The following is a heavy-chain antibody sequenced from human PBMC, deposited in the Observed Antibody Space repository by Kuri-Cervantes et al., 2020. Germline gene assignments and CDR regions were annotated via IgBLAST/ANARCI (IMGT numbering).Heavy chain of an antibody. CDR2: IYWDDDK. CDR1: GFSLSTSGVG. J-gene: IGHJ3*02. D-gene: IGHD2-2*01. CDR3: ARDCSSSSCYAYAFDI. V-gene: IGHV2-5*02. Sequence: SGPTLVKPTQTLTLTCAFSGFSLSTSGVGVVWIRQPPGKALEWLALIYWDDDKRYSPSLQSRLTITKDTSKNQVVLTITNMDPVDTATYYCARDCSSSSCYAYAFDIWGQGTMVTVSS.